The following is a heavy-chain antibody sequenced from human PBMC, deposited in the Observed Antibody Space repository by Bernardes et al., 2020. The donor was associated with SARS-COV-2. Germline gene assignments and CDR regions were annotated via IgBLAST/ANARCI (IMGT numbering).Heavy chain of an antibody. CDR2: IYYGGST. V-gene: IGHV4-39*01. Sequence: SETLSLTRTVSGGSISTTTYYWGWIRQPPGKGLEWIGSIYYGGSTYYNPSLRSRVTMSVDTSKNQFSLKLTSVTATDTAVYYCARNPPGDSASGSGWGQGTLVTVSS. J-gene: IGHJ4*02. CDR3: ARNPPGDSASGSG. CDR1: GGSISTTTYY. D-gene: IGHD3-10*01.